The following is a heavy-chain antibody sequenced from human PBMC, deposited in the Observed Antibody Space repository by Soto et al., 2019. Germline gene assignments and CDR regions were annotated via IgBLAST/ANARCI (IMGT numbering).Heavy chain of an antibody. D-gene: IGHD3-3*01. CDR2: ISGSGGST. J-gene: IGHJ4*02. V-gene: IGHV3-23*01. CDR3: AKEKSIWSGYFCGFNDY. Sequence: GGSLRLSCAASGFTFSSYAMSWVRQAPGKGLEWVSAISGSGGSTYYADSVKGRFTISIDNSKNTLYLQMNSLRAEDTAVYYCAKEKSIWSGYFCGFNDYWGQGTLVTVSS. CDR1: GFTFSSYA.